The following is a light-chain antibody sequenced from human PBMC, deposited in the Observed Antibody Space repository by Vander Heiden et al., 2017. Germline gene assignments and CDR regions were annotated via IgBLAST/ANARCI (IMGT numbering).Light chain of an antibody. V-gene: IGLV1-47*02. Sequence: QSVPTQPPSASGTPGQTVTITCSGSSSNIGRNYVYWYYQLPGMAPKLLIYSDNQRPSWVPDRFSASKSGTSASLAISGLRSEDEGDYYCAVWDDSLSGPVFGGGTKLTVL. J-gene: IGLJ2*01. CDR3: AVWDDSLSGPV. CDR2: SDN. CDR1: SSNIGRNY.